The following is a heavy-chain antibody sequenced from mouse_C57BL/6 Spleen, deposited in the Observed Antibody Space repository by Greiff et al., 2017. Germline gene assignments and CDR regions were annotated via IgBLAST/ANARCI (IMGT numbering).Heavy chain of an antibody. Sequence: QVHVKQPGAELVKPGASVKMSCKASGYTFTSYWITWVKQRPGQGLEWIGDIYPGSGSTNYNEKFKSKATLTVDTSSSTAYMQLSSLTSEDSAVYYCARDWDVDFDVWGTGTTVTVSS. D-gene: IGHD4-1*01. CDR1: GYTFTSYW. CDR3: ARDWDVDFDV. J-gene: IGHJ1*03. V-gene: IGHV1-55*01. CDR2: IYPGSGST.